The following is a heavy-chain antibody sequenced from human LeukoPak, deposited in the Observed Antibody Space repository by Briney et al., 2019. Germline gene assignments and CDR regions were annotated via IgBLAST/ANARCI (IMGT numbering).Heavy chain of an antibody. J-gene: IGHJ4*02. D-gene: IGHD3-9*01. V-gene: IGHV4-30-4*01. CDR3: ARNAILTGYAFDY. CDR2: MYYSGST. CDR1: GGSISRGDYY. Sequence: ASQTLSLTCTVSGGSISRGDYYWRWIRQPPGKGLEWIGYMYYSGSTYYNPSLKSRVTISVATSKNQFSLKLSSVTAADTAVYYCARNAILTGYAFDYWGQGTLVTVSS.